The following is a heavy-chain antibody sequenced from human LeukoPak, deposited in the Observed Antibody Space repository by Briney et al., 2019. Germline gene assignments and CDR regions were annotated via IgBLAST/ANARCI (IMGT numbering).Heavy chain of an antibody. Sequence: LETLSLTCTVSGYSISSGYYWGWIRQPPGKGLEWIGSIYHSGSTYYNPSLKSRVTISVDTSKNQFSLKLSSVTAADTAVYYCARDLGASSAHWFDPWGQGTLVTVSS. J-gene: IGHJ5*02. CDR3: ARDLGASSAHWFDP. CDR1: GYSISSGYY. CDR2: IYHSGST. D-gene: IGHD3-16*01. V-gene: IGHV4-38-2*02.